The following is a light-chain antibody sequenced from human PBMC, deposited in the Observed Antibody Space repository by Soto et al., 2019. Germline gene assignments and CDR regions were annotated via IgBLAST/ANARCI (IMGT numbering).Light chain of an antibody. V-gene: IGKV1-5*03. CDR2: KAS. J-gene: IGKJ1*01. CDR1: QTISSW. Sequence: IQIIQSPSTLACSFGGRVTNTCRASQTISSWLAWYQQKPGKAPKLLIYKASTLKSGVPSRFSGSGSGTEFTLTISSLQPDDFATYYCQHYNSYSEAFGQGTKVDIK. CDR3: QHYNSYSEA.